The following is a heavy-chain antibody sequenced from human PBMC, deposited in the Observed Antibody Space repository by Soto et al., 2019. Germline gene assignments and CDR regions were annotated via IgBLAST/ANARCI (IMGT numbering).Heavy chain of an antibody. V-gene: IGHV3-7*01. CDR2: IKEDGSAK. CDR3: SREGFFRFYY. CDR1: GFTFTSYW. J-gene: IGHJ4*02. Sequence: EVQLVESGGGLVQPGGSLRVSCAASGFTFTSYWMSWVRQAPGKGLEWVANIKEDGSAKYYLDSVKGRFTISRDNGKKPLYLQSSRPGAQGPAFFSCSREGFFRFYYRGPGNLGTVPS.